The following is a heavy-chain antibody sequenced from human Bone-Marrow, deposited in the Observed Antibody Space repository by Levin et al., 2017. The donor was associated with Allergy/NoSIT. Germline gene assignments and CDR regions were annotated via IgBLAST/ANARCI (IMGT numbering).Heavy chain of an antibody. Sequence: GESLKISCAASGFTFSSYAMHWVRQAPGKGLEWVAVISYDGSNKYYADSVKGRFTISRDNSKNTLYLQMNSLRAEDTAVYYCARGEWLPSGAFDIWGQGTMVTVSS. J-gene: IGHJ3*02. V-gene: IGHV3-30*04. CDR3: ARGEWLPSGAFDI. CDR1: GFTFSSYA. CDR2: ISYDGSNK. D-gene: IGHD6-19*01.